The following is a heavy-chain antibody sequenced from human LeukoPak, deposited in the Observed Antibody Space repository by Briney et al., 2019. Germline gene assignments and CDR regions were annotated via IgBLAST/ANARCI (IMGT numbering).Heavy chain of an antibody. CDR2: SDTYNGKT. CDR3: AREPKIGNFDY. Sequence: GASVKVSCKASGYSFTSYGIGWVRQAPGQGPEWMGWSDTYNGKTHYAQNLQGRVTMTTDISTTTAYMELRSLRSDDTAVYYCAREPKIGNFDYWGLGTLVIVSS. V-gene: IGHV1-18*01. J-gene: IGHJ4*02. CDR1: GYSFTSYG.